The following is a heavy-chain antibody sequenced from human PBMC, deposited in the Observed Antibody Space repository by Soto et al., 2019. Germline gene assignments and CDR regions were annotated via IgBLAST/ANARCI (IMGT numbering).Heavy chain of an antibody. V-gene: IGHV3-23*01. CDR3: AITGRWREYQLPSFDY. CDR2: ISGSGGST. D-gene: IGHD2-2*01. Sequence: EVQLLESGGGLVQPGGSLRLSCAASGFTFSSYAMSWVRQAPGKGLEWVSAISGSGGSTYYANSVKGRFTISRDNSKNTLDLQMNSLRAEDTAVYYCAITGRWREYQLPSFDYWGQGTLVTVSS. J-gene: IGHJ4*02. CDR1: GFTFSSYA.